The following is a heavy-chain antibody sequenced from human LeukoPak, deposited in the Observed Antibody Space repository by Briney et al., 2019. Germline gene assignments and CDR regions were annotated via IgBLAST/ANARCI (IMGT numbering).Heavy chain of an antibody. CDR3: ARDYYDSSGYSYGALDY. D-gene: IGHD3-22*01. CDR2: VSSSSGSTI. CDR1: GFTFSSYE. J-gene: IGHJ4*02. V-gene: IGHV3-48*03. Sequence: GGSLRLSCAASGFTFSSYEMKWVRQAPGKGLEWVSYVSSSSGSTIYHADSVKGRFTISRDNSKNTLYLQMNSLRAEDTAVYYCARDYYDSSGYSYGALDYWGQGTLVTVSS.